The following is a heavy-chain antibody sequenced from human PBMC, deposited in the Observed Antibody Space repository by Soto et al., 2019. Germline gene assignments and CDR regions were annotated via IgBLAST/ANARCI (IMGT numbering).Heavy chain of an antibody. CDR2: IGRKGETYET. J-gene: IGHJ4*02. CDR3: SRDDSDWFFN. CDR1: GFNIGASA. V-gene: IGHV3-73*01. Sequence: EGTMRLSCAASGFNIGASALQWVRQASGKGLEWLGRIGRKGETYETANNTTVKGRFTISRDVSKNTVYLQMNSLESEDTAVYYCSRDDSDWFFNWGRGTLVTVSS. D-gene: IGHD3-9*01.